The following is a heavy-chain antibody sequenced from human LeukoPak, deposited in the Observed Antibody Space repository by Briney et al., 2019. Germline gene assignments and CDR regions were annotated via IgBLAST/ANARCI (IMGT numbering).Heavy chain of an antibody. CDR1: GYSFPNYW. CDR2: TYPGDSDT. CDR3: ARHRRPRRNTSYNGFDY. V-gene: IGHV5-51*01. Sequence: GESLKISCKGSGYSFPNYWIGWVRQMPGKGLEWMGITYPGDSDTRYSPSFQGQVTISADKSISTAYLQWSRLKASDTAMYYCARHRRPRRNTSYNGFDYWGQGTLVIVSS. J-gene: IGHJ4*02. D-gene: IGHD2-2*01.